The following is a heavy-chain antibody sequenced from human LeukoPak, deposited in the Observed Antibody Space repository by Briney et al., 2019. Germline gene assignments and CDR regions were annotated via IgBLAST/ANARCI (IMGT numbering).Heavy chain of an antibody. V-gene: IGHV3-7*01. CDR1: GFSFTSHW. D-gene: IGHD3-16*01. CDR2: IKEDGRIQ. J-gene: IGHJ4*02. Sequence: AGGSLRLSCAASGFSFTSHWMTWLRQAPGEGLEWVAHIKEDGRIQYYVDSVKGRFTVSRDNAQNSLFLHMLSLRAEDTAVYYCGRDGRGGSWEAYWGQGTLVTVSS. CDR3: GRDGRGGSWEAY.